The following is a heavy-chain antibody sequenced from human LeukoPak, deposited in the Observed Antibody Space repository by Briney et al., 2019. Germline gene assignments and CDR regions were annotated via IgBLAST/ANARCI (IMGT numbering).Heavy chain of an antibody. CDR1: GFSFDTHG. V-gene: IGHV3-33*01. CDR2: IWYDGSKK. J-gene: IGHJ4*02. Sequence: GSLGLSCAASGFSFDTHGMHWVRQAPGKGLEWVAVIWYDGSKKYYADSVKGRFTISRDNSKKSLFLQMNSLRAEDTALYYCARDVFADSSGGSFDFWGQGTLVTVSS. D-gene: IGHD3-16*01. CDR3: ARDVFADSSGGSFDF.